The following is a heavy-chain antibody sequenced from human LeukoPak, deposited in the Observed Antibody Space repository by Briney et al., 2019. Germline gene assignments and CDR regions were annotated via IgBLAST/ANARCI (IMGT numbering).Heavy chain of an antibody. D-gene: IGHD3-9*01. CDR2: IYPGDSDT. J-gene: IGHJ5*02. V-gene: IGHV5-51*01. Sequence: GESLKISCKGSGYTFTNYWIGWVRQMPGKGLEWMGIIYPGDSDTRYSPSFQGQVTISADKSISTAYLQWSSLKASDTAMYYCARAGNVLRYFDPFDPWGQGTLVTVSS. CDR3: ARAGNVLRYFDPFDP. CDR1: GYTFTNYW.